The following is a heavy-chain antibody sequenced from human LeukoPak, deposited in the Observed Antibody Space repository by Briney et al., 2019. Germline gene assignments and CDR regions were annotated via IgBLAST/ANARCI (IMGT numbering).Heavy chain of an antibody. CDR1: GGYISSYY. J-gene: IGHJ4*02. CDR2: VYYSGST. V-gene: IGHV4-59*01. Sequence: SETLSLTCTVSGGYISSYYWSWIRQPPGKGLEWIVYVYYSGSTKYNPSLKSRVTISVDTSKNQFSLNLSSVIAADTAVYYCARVGLAAAGTTYDYWGQGILVTVSS. D-gene: IGHD6-13*01. CDR3: ARVGLAAAGTTYDY.